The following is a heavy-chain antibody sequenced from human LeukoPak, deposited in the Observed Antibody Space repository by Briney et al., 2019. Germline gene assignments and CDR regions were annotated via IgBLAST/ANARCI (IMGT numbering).Heavy chain of an antibody. Sequence: ASVKVSCKASGYTFTTYDINWVRQAPGQGLEWMGWINPNSGGTNYAQKFQGRVTMTRDTSISTAYMELSRLRSDDTAVYHCARAHCSSGSCFSDYYYMDVWGKGTTVTVSS. J-gene: IGHJ6*03. V-gene: IGHV1-2*02. D-gene: IGHD2-15*01. CDR2: INPNSGGT. CDR3: ARAHCSSGSCFSDYYYMDV. CDR1: GYTFTTYD.